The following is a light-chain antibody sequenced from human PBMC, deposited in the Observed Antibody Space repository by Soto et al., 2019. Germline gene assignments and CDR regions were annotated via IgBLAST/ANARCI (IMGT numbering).Light chain of an antibody. Sequence: DIEVTLCPVTRRACGKDRFTSTCLASQSISSWLAWYQQKPGKAPKLLIYDASTLESGVPSRFSGSGSGTEFTLTISILQPDDFAAYQSHHYTSHLLTFAQGTRLEIK. CDR2: DAS. CDR3: HHYTSHLLT. CDR1: QSISSW. J-gene: IGKJ5*01. V-gene: IGKV1-5*01.